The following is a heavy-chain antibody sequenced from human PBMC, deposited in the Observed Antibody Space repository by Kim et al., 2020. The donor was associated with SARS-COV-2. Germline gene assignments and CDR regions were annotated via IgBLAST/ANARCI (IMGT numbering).Heavy chain of an antibody. D-gene: IGHD3-22*01. CDR3: ARDPAYYYDSSGGAG. CDR1: GFTVSSNY. V-gene: IGHV3-66*01. Sequence: GGSLRLSCAASGFTVSSNYMSWVRQAPGKGLEWVSVIYSGGSTYYADSVKGRFTISRDNSKNTLYLQMSSLRAEDTAVYYCARDPAYYYDSSGGAGWGQG. J-gene: IGHJ1*01. CDR2: IYSGGST.